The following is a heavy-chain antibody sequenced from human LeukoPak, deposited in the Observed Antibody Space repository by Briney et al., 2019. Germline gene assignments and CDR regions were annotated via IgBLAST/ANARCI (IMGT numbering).Heavy chain of an antibody. J-gene: IGHJ4*02. CDR3: ARDTVAIDY. D-gene: IGHD4-23*01. V-gene: IGHV3-48*01. Sequence: GGSLRLSCAASGFTFSSYSMNWVRQAPGKGLEWVSYISSSSSTIYYVDSVKGRFTISRDNAKNSLYLQMNSLRVEDTAVYYCARDTVAIDYWGQGTLVTVSS. CDR2: ISSSSSTI. CDR1: GFTFSSYS.